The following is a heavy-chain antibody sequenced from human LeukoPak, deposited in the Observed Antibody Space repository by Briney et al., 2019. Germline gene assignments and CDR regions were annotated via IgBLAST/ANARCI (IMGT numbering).Heavy chain of an antibody. J-gene: IGHJ5*02. CDR1: GYTFNAYY. D-gene: IGHD2-2*01. Sequence: GASVKVSCKASGYTFNAYYIYWVRQAPGQGLECMGWINPNGGGTNYAQNFQGRVTMTRDTSISTAYMELTRLTSDDTALYYCARDPSCTTTTCYGGNNWFDPWGQGTLVTVSS. CDR3: ARDPSCTTTTCYGGNNWFDP. V-gene: IGHV1-2*02. CDR2: INPNGGGT.